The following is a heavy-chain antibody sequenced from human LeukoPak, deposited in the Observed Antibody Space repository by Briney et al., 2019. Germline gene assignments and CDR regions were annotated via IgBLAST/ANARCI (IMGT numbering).Heavy chain of an antibody. CDR2: IYYSGST. CDR3: ARSSRVGATYKSYYYYGMDA. CDR1: SGSINSYY. Sequence: SETLSLTCIVSSGSINSYYWSWIRQPPGKGLEWIGYIYYSGSTNYNPSLKSRVTISVDTSKNQFSLKLSSVTAADTAVYYCARSSRVGATYKSYYYYGMDAWGQGTTVTVSS. V-gene: IGHV4-59*01. D-gene: IGHD1-26*01. J-gene: IGHJ6*02.